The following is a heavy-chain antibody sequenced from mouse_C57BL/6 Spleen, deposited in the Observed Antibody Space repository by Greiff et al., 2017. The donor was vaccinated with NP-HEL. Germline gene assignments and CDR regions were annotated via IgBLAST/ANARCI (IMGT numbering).Heavy chain of an antibody. D-gene: IGHD4-1*01. V-gene: IGHV2-4*01. CDR2: IWSGGST. CDR1: GFSLTSYG. CDR3: AKNLGPDYYAMDY. J-gene: IGHJ4*01. Sequence: VQLQQSGPGLVQPSQSLSITCTVSGFSLTSYGVHWVRQPPGKGLEWLGVIWSGGSTDYNAAFISRLSISMDNSKSQVFFKMNSLQADDTAIYYCAKNLGPDYYAMDYWGQGTSVTVSS.